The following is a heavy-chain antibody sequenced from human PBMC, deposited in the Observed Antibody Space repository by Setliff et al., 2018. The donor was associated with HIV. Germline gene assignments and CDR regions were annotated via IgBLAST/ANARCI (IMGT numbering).Heavy chain of an antibody. CDR2: NSGSGSSI. CDR1: GFTFTTYA. V-gene: IGHV3-21*01. Sequence: PGGSLRLSCAASGFTFTTYAMNWVRQAPGKGLEWVSSNSGSGSSIYYADSVKGRFTISRDNAKNSLYLQMNSLRADDTAVYYCASTFSSSWYPEDYYYYAMDVWGQGTTVTVSS. J-gene: IGHJ6*02. D-gene: IGHD6-13*01. CDR3: ASTFSSSWYPEDYYYYAMDV.